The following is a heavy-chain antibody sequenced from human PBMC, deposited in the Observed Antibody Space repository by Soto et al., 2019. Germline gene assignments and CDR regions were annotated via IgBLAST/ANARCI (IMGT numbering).Heavy chain of an antibody. D-gene: IGHD3-16*01. CDR3: AREARMTFGGVDYFAFEI. V-gene: IGHV4-59*01. J-gene: IGHJ3*02. CDR1: GGSISSYY. Sequence: SETLSLTCTVSGGSISSYYWSWIRQTPGKGLEWIGYIYYSGSTNYNPSLKSRLTVSVDTSKNQFSLKLSSVTAADTAVYYCAREARMTFGGVDYFAFEIWGQGTMVTVAS. CDR2: IYYSGST.